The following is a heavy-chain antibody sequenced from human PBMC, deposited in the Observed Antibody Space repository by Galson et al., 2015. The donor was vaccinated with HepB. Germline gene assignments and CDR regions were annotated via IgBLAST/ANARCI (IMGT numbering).Heavy chain of an antibody. CDR3: AKDRGRIAAAGTNYYYYGMDV. CDR2: ISYDGSNK. J-gene: IGHJ6*02. CDR1: GFTFSSYG. V-gene: IGHV3-30*18. Sequence: SLRLSCAASGFTFSSYGMHWVRQAPGKGLEWVAVISYDGSNKYYADSVKGRFTISRDNSKNTLYLQMNSLRAEDTAVYYCAKDRGRIAAAGTNYYYYGMDVWGQGTTVTVSS. D-gene: IGHD6-13*01.